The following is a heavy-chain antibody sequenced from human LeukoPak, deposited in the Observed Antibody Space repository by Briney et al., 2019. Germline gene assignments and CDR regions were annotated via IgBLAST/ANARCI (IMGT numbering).Heavy chain of an antibody. Sequence: GGSLRLSCAASGFTFSSYWMSWVRQAPGKGLEWVANIKQDGSEKYYVSSVKGRFTIPRDKAKNSLYLQMKSLRAEVTAVYYCARDTVGVAAIGYYYYYKDVWGKGTTVTISS. CDR2: IKQDGSEK. D-gene: IGHD2-15*01. CDR1: GFTFSSYW. J-gene: IGHJ6*03. CDR3: ARDTVGVAAIGYYYYYKDV. V-gene: IGHV3-7*01.